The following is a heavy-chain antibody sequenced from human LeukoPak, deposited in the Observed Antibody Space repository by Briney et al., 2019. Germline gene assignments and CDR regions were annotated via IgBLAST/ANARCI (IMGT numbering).Heavy chain of an antibody. Sequence: GGSLRLSCTVSGLSISAFEMNWVRQAPGKGLEWVSQIISSGSAIYYADSVKGRFTLSRDNAKNSLYLQMSSLRVEDTAVYYCARRFDSWGQGTLVTVSS. CDR2: IISSGSAI. J-gene: IGHJ4*02. V-gene: IGHV3-48*03. CDR3: ARRFDS. CDR1: GLSISAFE.